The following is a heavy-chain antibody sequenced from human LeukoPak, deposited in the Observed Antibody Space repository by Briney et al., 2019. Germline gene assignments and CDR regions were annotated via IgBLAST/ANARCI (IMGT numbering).Heavy chain of an antibody. Sequence: GGSLRLSCAASGFSFSSSGMHWVRQAPGKGLEWVAVIWYDGSHKYYADSVKGRFTISRDNSKNTMYLQMNSPRVEDTAVYYCARSLMVRGAINWLDPWGQGTLVIVSS. CDR2: IWYDGSHK. CDR1: GFSFSSSG. D-gene: IGHD3-10*01. V-gene: IGHV3-33*01. CDR3: ARSLMVRGAINWLDP. J-gene: IGHJ5*02.